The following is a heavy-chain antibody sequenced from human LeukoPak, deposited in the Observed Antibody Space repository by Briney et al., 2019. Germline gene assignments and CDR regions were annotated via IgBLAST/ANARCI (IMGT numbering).Heavy chain of an antibody. V-gene: IGHV3-23*01. Sequence: GGSLRLSCAASGFTFSSYAMSWVRQAPGKGLEWVSAISGSGGSTYYADSVKGRLTISRDNSKNTLYLQMDSLRAEDAAVYYCAKGLFPTAYCGGDCYPDYWGQGTLVTVSS. D-gene: IGHD2-21*02. CDR2: ISGSGGST. J-gene: IGHJ4*02. CDR3: AKGLFPTAYCGGDCYPDY. CDR1: GFTFSSYA.